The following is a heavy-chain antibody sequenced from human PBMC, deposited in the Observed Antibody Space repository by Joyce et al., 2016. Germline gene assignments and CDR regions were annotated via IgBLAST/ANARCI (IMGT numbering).Heavy chain of an antibody. CDR3: TTDRYGDYGGFDH. V-gene: IGHV3-15*01. CDR2: NKSKSDAGTT. D-gene: IGHD4-17*01. Sequence: EVQLVESGGGLVKPGGSLRLSCAASGFTFSDVWMSWVRQAPGKGLEWGGRNKSKSDAGTTDYAAPVKGRFTITRDNSKNTLYLQMNSLKTEDTAVYYCTTDRYGDYGGFDHWGQGTLVTVSS. J-gene: IGHJ4*02. CDR1: GFTFSDVW.